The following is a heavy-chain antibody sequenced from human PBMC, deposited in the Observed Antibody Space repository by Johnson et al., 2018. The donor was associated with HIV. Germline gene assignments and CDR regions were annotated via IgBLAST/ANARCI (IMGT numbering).Heavy chain of an antibody. V-gene: IGHV3-13*01. J-gene: IGHJ3*01. CDR1: GFTFSSYD. CDR3: ARDRAFDL. Sequence: LLVESGGGLVPPGGSLRLSCAASGFTFSSYDMHWVRQATGKGLEWVSAIGTAGDTYYTDSVRGRFTISRDKSKNTVYLQMNSLKVEDTAMYYCARDRAFDLWGPGTMVTVSS. CDR2: IGTAGDT.